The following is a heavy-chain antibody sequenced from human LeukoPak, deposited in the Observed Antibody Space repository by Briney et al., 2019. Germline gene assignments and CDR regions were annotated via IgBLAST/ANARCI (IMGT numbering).Heavy chain of an antibody. D-gene: IGHD6-13*01. J-gene: IGHJ5*02. CDR3: ARGIAAAAKDWFDP. Sequence: ASVKVSCKASGYTFTSYDINWVRQATGQGLEWMGWISAYNGNTNYAQKLQGRVTMTTDTSTSTAYMELRSLRSDDTAVYYCARGIAAAAKDWFDPWGQGTLVTVSS. CDR2: ISAYNGNT. V-gene: IGHV1-18*01. CDR1: GYTFTSYD.